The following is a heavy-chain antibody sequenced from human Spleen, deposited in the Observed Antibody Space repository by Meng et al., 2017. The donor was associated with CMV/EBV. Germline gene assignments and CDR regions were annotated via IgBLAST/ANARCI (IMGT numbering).Heavy chain of an antibody. Sequence: ASVQVSCKASGYTFSSNGISWVRHAPGQGLEWMGWISAYNGNTNYAQKLQGRVTMTTDTPTSTAYMEQRSLRSYDTAVYYCARDRGVVITPITPYGAVDYYYYYGMDVWGQGTTVTVSS. D-gene: IGHD3-3*01. CDR2: ISAYNGNT. V-gene: IGHV1-18*01. CDR3: ARDRGVVITPITPYGAVDYYYYYGMDV. CDR1: GYTFSSNG. J-gene: IGHJ6*02.